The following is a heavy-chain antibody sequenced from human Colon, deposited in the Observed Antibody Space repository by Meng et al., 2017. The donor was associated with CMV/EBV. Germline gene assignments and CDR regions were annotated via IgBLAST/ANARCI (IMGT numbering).Heavy chain of an antibody. J-gene: IGHJ4*02. D-gene: IGHD5-24*01. CDR3: ARDPEDGWAYFDY. CDR2: MHTSGTT. Sequence: VHRQRPGPGLVRLSRPLSPPCSVPGGSISGYYWNWIRQPAGKGLEWIGRMHTSGTTNYNPSLKSRVTVSLDTSKNQVSLKLTSVTAADTAVYYCARDPEDGWAYFDYWGQGALVTVSS. V-gene: IGHV4-4*07. CDR1: GGSISGYY.